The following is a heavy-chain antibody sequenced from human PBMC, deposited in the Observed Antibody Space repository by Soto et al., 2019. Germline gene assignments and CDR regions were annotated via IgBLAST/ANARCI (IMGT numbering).Heavy chain of an antibody. J-gene: IGHJ6*02. CDR2: IYYSGST. D-gene: IGHD3-3*01. Sequence: SEALSLTCTVSGGSISSTSYYWGWIRQPPGKGLEWIGSIYYSGSTYYNPSLKSRVTISVDTSKNQFSLKLSSVTAADTAVYYCARGLNYDFWSAYPIYYYYYYGMDVWGQGTTVTVSS. CDR1: GGSISSTSYY. V-gene: IGHV4-39*07. CDR3: ARGLNYDFWSAYPIYYYYYYGMDV.